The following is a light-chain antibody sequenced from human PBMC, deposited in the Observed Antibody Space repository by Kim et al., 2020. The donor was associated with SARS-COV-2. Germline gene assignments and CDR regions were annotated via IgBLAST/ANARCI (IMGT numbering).Light chain of an antibody. CDR3: QQGYSTPLT. J-gene: IGKJ4*01. V-gene: IGKV1-39*01. CDR2: DAS. Sequence: ASVGDRVTITCRTSQNHRNYLNWYQQNPGKAPKVLIYDASSLQSGVPSRFSGSGSGTDFNLTISSLQPEDFATYYCQQGYSTPLTFGRGTKVDIK. CDR1: QNHRNY.